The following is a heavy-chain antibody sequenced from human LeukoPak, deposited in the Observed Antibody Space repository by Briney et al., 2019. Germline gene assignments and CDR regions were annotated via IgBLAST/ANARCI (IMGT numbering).Heavy chain of an antibody. D-gene: IGHD6-19*01. CDR2: IIPIFGTA. V-gene: IGHV1-69*01. Sequence: SVKVSCKASGGTFSSYAISWVRQAPGQGLEWRGGIIPIFGTANYAQKFQGRVTITADESTSTAYMELSSLRSEDAAVYYCAKYSSGWYPNWFDPWGQGTLVTVSS. CDR3: AKYSSGWYPNWFDP. J-gene: IGHJ5*02. CDR1: GGTFSSYA.